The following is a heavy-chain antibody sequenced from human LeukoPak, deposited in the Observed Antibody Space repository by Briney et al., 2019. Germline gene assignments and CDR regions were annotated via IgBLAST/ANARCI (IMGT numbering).Heavy chain of an antibody. CDR1: LGTFSSYA. CDR2: IFPIFGTA. J-gene: IGHJ6*03. Sequence: SVKDSCKPSLGTFSSYAISWVPARPGQGLERMIHIFPIFGTANYAQKLQGRVTITADESTSTAYMELSSLRSEDTAVYYCARVAARSYYYYYYMDVWGKGTTVTVSS. CDR3: ARVAARSYYYYYYMDV. V-gene: IGHV1-69*01. D-gene: IGHD6-6*01.